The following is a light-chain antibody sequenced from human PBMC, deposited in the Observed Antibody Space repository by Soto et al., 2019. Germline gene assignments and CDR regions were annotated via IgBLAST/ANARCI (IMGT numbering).Light chain of an antibody. Sequence: EIVLTQSPATLXXXXXERATLSCRASQSVGDYLGWYQQKPGQAPRLLIYDASQRATGVPARFSASGSGTDFTLTISSLEPEDFAIYYCQQREDWPRAFGGGTKVEFK. CDR1: QSVGDY. V-gene: IGKV3-11*01. CDR3: QQREDWPRA. CDR2: DAS. J-gene: IGKJ4*01.